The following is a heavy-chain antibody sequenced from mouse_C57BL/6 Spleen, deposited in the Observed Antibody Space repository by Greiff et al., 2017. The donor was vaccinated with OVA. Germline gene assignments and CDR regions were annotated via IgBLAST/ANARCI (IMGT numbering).Heavy chain of an antibody. V-gene: IGHV1-80*01. CDR1: GYAFSSYW. CDR3: ARVRYYSNPDY. Sequence: QVQLKESGAELVKPGASVKISCKASGYAFSSYWMNWVKQRPGKGLEWIGQIYPGDGDTNYNGKFKGKATLTANKPSSTAYMQLSSLTSEDSAVYFCARVRYYSNPDYWGQGTTLTVSS. CDR2: IYPGDGDT. J-gene: IGHJ2*01. D-gene: IGHD2-5*01.